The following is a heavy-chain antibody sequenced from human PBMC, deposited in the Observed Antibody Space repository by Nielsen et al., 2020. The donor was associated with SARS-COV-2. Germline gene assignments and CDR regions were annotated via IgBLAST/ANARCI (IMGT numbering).Heavy chain of an antibody. CDR2: ISSSSSTI. J-gene: IGHJ4*02. CDR1: GFTFSSYS. Sequence: GESLKISCAASGFTFSSYSMNWVRQAPGTGLEWVSYISSSSSTIYYADSVKGRFTISRDNAKNSLYLQMNSLRDEDTAVYYCARDWEDYGSGSYYRGFDYWGQGTLITVSS. CDR3: ARDWEDYGSGSYYRGFDY. V-gene: IGHV3-48*02. D-gene: IGHD3-10*01.